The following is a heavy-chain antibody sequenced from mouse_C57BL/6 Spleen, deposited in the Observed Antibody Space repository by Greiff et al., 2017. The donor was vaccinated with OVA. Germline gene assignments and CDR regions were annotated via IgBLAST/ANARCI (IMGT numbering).Heavy chain of an antibody. J-gene: IGHJ2*01. Sequence: QVQLQQSGAELVRPGASVTLSCKASGYTFTDYEMHWVKQTPVHGLEWIGAIDPETSGTAYNQKFKGKAILTADKSSSTAYMELRSLTSEDSAVYYCTRWGDYWGQGTTLTVSS. CDR2: IDPETSGT. CDR3: TRWGDY. V-gene: IGHV1-15*01. CDR1: GYTFTDYE.